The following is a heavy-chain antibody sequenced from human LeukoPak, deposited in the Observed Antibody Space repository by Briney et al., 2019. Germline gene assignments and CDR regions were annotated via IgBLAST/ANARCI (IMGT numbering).Heavy chain of an antibody. V-gene: IGHV4-34*01. CDR2: INHSGST. Sequence: SETLSLTCTVSGGSISSYYWCWIRQPPGKGLEWIGEINHSGSTNYNPSLKSRVTISVDTSKNQFSLKLSSVTAADTAVYYCAIRPTHGGYYGVFDIWGKGTMVTVFS. D-gene: IGHD1-26*01. CDR3: AIRPTHGGYYGVFDI. CDR1: GGSISSYY. J-gene: IGHJ3*02.